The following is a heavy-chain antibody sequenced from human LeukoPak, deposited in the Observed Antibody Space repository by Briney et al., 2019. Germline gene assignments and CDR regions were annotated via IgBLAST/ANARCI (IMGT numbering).Heavy chain of an antibody. V-gene: IGHV3-66*01. CDR3: ARGAINIIVPSY. J-gene: IGHJ4*02. D-gene: IGHD3-22*01. CDR1: GFTVSSSY. Sequence: GGSLRLSCAASGFTVSSSYTTWVRQAPGKGLEWVSVLYSGGSTYYADSVKGRFTISRDNSKNTLYLQMNSLRAEDTAVYYCARGAINIIVPSYWGQGTLVTVSS. CDR2: LYSGGST.